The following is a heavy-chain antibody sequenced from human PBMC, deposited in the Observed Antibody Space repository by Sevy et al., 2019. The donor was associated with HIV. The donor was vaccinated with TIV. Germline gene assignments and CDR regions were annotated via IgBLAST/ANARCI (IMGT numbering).Heavy chain of an antibody. J-gene: IGHJ4*02. CDR2: ISSNGGST. CDR1: GFTFSSYA. V-gene: IGHV3-64D*06. Sequence: GGSLRLSCSASGFTFSSYAMHWVRQAPGKGLEYVSAISSNGGSTYCADSVKGRFTISRDNSKNTLYLQMSSLRAEDTAVYYCVKDSAPIFGVVIAYFDYWGQGTLVTVSS. D-gene: IGHD3-3*01. CDR3: VKDSAPIFGVVIAYFDY.